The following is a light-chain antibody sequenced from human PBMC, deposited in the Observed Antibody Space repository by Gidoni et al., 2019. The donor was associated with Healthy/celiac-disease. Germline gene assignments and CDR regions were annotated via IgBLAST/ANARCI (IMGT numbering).Light chain of an antibody. CDR3: CSYAGSSPV. V-gene: IGLV2-23*01. CDR1: SSDVGSYNL. J-gene: IGLJ3*02. CDR2: EGS. Sequence: SALTQPASVSGSPGQSITISCTGTSSDVGSYNLVSWYQQHPCKAPKLMIYEGSKRPSGVSNRFSGSKSGNTASLTISGLQAEDEADYYCCSYAGSSPVFGGGTKLTVL.